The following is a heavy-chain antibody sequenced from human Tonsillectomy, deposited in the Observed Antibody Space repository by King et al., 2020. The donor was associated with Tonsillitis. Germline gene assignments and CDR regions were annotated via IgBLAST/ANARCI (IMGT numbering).Heavy chain of an antibody. V-gene: IGHV4-59*01. CDR3: ARDPYDASGNYFDY. D-gene: IGHD3-10*01. Sequence: VQLQESGPGLVKPSETLSLTCTVSGGSISSYYWSWIRQPPGKGLEWIGYIYYSGSTNYNPSLKSRVTISVDTSKNQFSLKLSSVTAADTAVYYCARDPYDASGNYFDYWGQGTLVTVSS. CDR2: IYYSGST. CDR1: GGSISSYY. J-gene: IGHJ4*02.